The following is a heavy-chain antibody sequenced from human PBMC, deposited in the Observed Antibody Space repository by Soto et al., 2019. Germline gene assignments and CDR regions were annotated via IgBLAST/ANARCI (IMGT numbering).Heavy chain of an antibody. CDR2: ISGSGGST. Sequence: EVQLLESGGGLVQPGGSLRLSCAASGFTFSSYAMSWVRQAPGKGLECVSAISGSGGSTYYADSVKGRFTISRDNSKNTLYLQMNSLRAEDTAVYYCAKDLLVVVVAATIASFDYWGQGTLVTVSS. CDR3: AKDLLVVVVAATIASFDY. D-gene: IGHD2-15*01. V-gene: IGHV3-23*01. CDR1: GFTFSSYA. J-gene: IGHJ4*02.